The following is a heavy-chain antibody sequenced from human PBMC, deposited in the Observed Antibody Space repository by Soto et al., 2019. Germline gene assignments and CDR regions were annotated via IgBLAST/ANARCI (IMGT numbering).Heavy chain of an antibody. D-gene: IGHD3-22*01. CDR3: ARHFDYDTSGYYYAY. CDR1: GGTFSRNT. V-gene: IGHV1-69*01. J-gene: IGHJ4*02. CDR2: ITPVFGTP. Sequence: QVQLVQSGAEVKKPGSSVKVSCKASGGTFSRNTISWVRQAPGQGLEWMGGITPVFGTPNYAQKFQGRVTITADEATSTAYMELSRLRSEDTAVYYCARHFDYDTSGYYYAYWGKGTLVTVSS.